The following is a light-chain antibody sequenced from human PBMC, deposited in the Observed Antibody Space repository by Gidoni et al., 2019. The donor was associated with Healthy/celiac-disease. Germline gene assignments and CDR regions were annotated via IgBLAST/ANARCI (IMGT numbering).Light chain of an antibody. CDR2: QDS. J-gene: IGLJ2*01. V-gene: IGLV3-1*01. Sequence: SYELTQPPSVSVSPGQTASITCSGDKLGDKYACWYQQKPGQSPVLVIYQDSKRPSGIPDRFSGSNSGNTATLTISGTQAMDEADYYCQAWDSSTASVVFGGGTKLTVL. CDR3: QAWDSSTASVV. CDR1: KLGDKY.